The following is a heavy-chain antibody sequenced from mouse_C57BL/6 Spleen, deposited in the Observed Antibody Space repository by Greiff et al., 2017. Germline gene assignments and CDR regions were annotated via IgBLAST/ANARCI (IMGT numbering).Heavy chain of an antibody. CDR2: IDPSDSYT. V-gene: IGHV1-50*01. D-gene: IGHD1-1*01. CDR3: ARKGLLLRWFAY. Sequence: QVQLQQPGAELVKPGASVKLSCKASGYTFTSYWMQWVKQRPGQGLEWIGEIDPSDSYTNYNQKFKGKATLTVDTSSSPAYMQLSSLTSEDSAVYYCARKGLLLRWFAYWGQGTLVTVSA. CDR1: GYTFTSYW. J-gene: IGHJ3*01.